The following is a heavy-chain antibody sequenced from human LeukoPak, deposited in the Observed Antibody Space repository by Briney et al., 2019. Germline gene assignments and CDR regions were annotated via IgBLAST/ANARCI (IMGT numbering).Heavy chain of an antibody. V-gene: IGHV3-21*01. D-gene: IGHD3-3*01. J-gene: IGHJ4*02. CDR3: ARGLLYGTRIDY. Sequence: PGGSLRLSCAASGFTFSSYSMNWVRQAPGKGLEWVSSISSSSSYIYYADSVKGRFTISRDNAKNSLYLQMNSLRAEDTAVYYCARGLLYGTRIDYWGQGTLVTVSS. CDR1: GFTFSSYS. CDR2: ISSSSSYI.